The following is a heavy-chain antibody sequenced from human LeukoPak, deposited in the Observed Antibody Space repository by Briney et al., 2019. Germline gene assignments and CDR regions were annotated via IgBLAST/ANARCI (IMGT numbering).Heavy chain of an antibody. J-gene: IGHJ4*02. V-gene: IGHV3-48*02. CDR2: INHNAETI. CDR3: ARDSDWAFDN. Sequence: GGSLRLSCAASGFTFSSYVMSWVRQAPGKGLEWVSYINHNAETIYYADSVKGRFTISRDNAKNVLYLQMNRLRDGDTAVYFCARDSDWAFDNWGQGTLVTVSS. CDR1: GFTFSSYV. D-gene: IGHD2-21*02.